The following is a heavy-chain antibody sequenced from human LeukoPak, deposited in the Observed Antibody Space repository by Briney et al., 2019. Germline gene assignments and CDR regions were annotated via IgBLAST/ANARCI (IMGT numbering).Heavy chain of an antibody. J-gene: IGHJ4*02. CDR3: AKAPVTSCRGAFCYPFDY. V-gene: IGHV3-23*01. Sequence: GGSLRLSCAASGFTFTNYAMSWVRQAPGKGLEWVSAMSSSDDGRYYAASVRGRFTISRDTSRSTLYLQMNSLRAEDAAVYYCAKAPVTSCRGAFCYPFDYWGQGTLVTVSS. CDR1: GFTFTNYA. D-gene: IGHD2-15*01. CDR2: MSSSDDGR.